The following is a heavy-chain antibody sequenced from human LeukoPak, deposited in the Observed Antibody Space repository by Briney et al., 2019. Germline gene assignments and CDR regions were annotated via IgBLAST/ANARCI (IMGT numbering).Heavy chain of an antibody. V-gene: IGHV4-59*01. Sequence: TSETLSLTCTVSGGSISSYYWSWIRQPPGKGLEWIGYIYYSGSTNYNPSLKSRVTISVDTSKNQFSLKLSSVTAADTAVYYCARDHSSQPYYYYYGMDVWGQGTTVTVSS. CDR1: GGSISSYY. CDR3: ARDHSSQPYYYYYGMDV. J-gene: IGHJ6*02. CDR2: IYYSGST. D-gene: IGHD6-13*01.